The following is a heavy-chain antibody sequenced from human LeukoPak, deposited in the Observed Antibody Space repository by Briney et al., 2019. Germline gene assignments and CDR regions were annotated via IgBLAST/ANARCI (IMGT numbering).Heavy chain of an antibody. CDR2: IKQDGSER. CDR3: ARLGIIAAAGSNDY. J-gene: IGHJ4*02. Sequence: GGSLRLSCAASGFTLSNYWMSWVRQAPGKGLEWVANIKQDGSERNSVDSVKGRFTVSRDNAKNSLYLQMNSLRVDDTAVYYCARLGIIAAAGSNDYWGQGTLVTVSS. D-gene: IGHD6-13*01. CDR1: GFTLSNYW. V-gene: IGHV3-7*03.